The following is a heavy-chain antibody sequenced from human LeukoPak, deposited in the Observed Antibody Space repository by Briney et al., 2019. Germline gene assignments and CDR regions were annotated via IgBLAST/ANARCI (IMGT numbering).Heavy chain of an antibody. V-gene: IGHV3-30*02. J-gene: IGHJ3*02. CDR2: VRSDGGNE. CDR1: GFTFSSYD. D-gene: IGHD3-22*01. Sequence: GGSLRLSCAASGFTFSSYDMNWVRQAPGKGLEWVAFVRSDGGNEFYTDSVKGRFTISRDNSRKTLFLQMNSLRAEDTAVYYCAKDFHDSRSDAFDIWGQGTMVTVSS. CDR3: AKDFHDSRSDAFDI.